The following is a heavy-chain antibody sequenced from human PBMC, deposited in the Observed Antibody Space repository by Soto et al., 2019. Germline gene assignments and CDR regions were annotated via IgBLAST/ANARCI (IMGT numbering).Heavy chain of an antibody. V-gene: IGHV3-9*01. CDR2: ISWNSGSI. CDR1: GFTFDDYA. J-gene: IGHJ5*02. CDR3: XXXXXTLLSWFDP. Sequence: EVQLVESGGGLVQPGRSLRLSCAASGFTFDDYAMHWVRQAPGKGLEWVSGISWNSGSIGYADSVKGRFTISRDNAKXXXXXXXXXXXXXXXXXXXXXXXXXTLLSWFDPWGQGTLATVSS.